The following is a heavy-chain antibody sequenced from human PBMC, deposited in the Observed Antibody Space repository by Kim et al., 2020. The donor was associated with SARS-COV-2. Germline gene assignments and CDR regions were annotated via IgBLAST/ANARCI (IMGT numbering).Heavy chain of an antibody. CDR1: GFTFSSYG. V-gene: IGHV3-30*18. J-gene: IGHJ4*02. CDR2: ISYDGSNK. CDR3: AKAYDFWSGYYIDY. D-gene: IGHD3-3*01. Sequence: GGSLRLSCAASGFTFSSYGMHWVRQAPGKGLEWVAVISYDGSNKYYADSVKGRFTISRDNSKNTLYLQMNSLRAEDTAVYYCAKAYDFWSGYYIDYWGQG.